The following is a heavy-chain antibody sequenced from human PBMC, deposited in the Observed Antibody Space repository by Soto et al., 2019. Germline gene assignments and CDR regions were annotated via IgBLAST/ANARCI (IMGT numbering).Heavy chain of an antibody. Sequence: SETLSLTCTVSGASISGFYWSWIRKSAGKGLEWIGRIYATGTTDYNPSLKSRVMMSVDTSKKQFSLKLRSVTAADTAVYYCVRDGTKTLGDWFDPWGQGISVTVSS. CDR2: IYATGTT. J-gene: IGHJ5*02. CDR3: VRDGTKTLGDWFDP. V-gene: IGHV4-4*07. CDR1: GASISGFY. D-gene: IGHD1-1*01.